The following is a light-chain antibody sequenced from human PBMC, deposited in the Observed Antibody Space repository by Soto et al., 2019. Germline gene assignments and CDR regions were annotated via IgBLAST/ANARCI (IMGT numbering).Light chain of an antibody. V-gene: IGKV4-1*01. CDR1: QRVFHSPHNKDF. CDR3: QQYYSTPVT. Sequence: DIVMTQSPDSLAVSLGERATINCKSSQRVFHSPHNKDFLGWYQQKPVQPPKLLIYWASTRKSGVPDRFSGSGSWTEFTLTISSLQAEDVAVYYCQQYYSTPVTCGAGTKVEIK. CDR2: WAS. J-gene: IGKJ4*01.